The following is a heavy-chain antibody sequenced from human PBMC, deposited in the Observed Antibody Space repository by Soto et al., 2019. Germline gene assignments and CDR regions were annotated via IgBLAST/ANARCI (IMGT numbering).Heavy chain of an antibody. CDR1: GFTFSDYY. Sequence: QVQLVESGGGLVKPGGSLRLSCAASGFTFSDYYMSWIRQAPGRGLQWVSYIRTSGSTMYYADSVKGRFTVSRDNAKNSLYQRMNRLRAEDTAVYYCARGLWNFDLWGRGTLVTVSS. J-gene: IGHJ2*01. CDR3: ARGLWNFDL. D-gene: IGHD3-16*01. CDR2: IRTSGSTM. V-gene: IGHV3-11*01.